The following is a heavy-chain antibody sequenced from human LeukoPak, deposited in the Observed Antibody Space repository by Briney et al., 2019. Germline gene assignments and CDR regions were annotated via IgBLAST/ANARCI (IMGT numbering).Heavy chain of an antibody. V-gene: IGHV3-7*01. CDR3: ARGEWGSRIVVEYYFDY. CDR2: IKQDGSEK. Sequence: PAGSLRLSCAAPGFTFSTYAMSWLRQAPGKGLEWVANIKQDGSEKYYLDSVKGRFTISRDNAKNSLYLQMNSLIADDTAVYYCARGEWGSRIVVEYYFDYWGQGTLVTVST. D-gene: IGHD3-22*01. CDR1: GFTFSTYA. J-gene: IGHJ4*02.